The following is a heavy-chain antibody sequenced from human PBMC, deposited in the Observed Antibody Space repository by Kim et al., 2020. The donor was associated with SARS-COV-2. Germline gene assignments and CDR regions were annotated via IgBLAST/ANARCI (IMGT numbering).Heavy chain of an antibody. J-gene: IGHJ6*02. D-gene: IGHD3-10*01. V-gene: IGHV5-51*01. CDR3: ARRCGSGSYCLYGMDV. Sequence: GESLKISCKGSGYSFTSYWIGWVRQMPGKGLEWMGIIYPGDSDTRYSPSFQGQVTISADKSISPAYLQWSSLKASDTAMYYCARRCGSGSYCLYGMDVWGQGTTVTVSS. CDR2: IYPGDSDT. CDR1: GYSFTSYW.